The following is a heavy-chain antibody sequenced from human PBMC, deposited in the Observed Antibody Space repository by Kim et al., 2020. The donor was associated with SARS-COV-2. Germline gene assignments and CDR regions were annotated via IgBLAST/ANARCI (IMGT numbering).Heavy chain of an antibody. Sequence: GGSLRLSCAASGFTFSSYAMSWVRQAPGKGLEWVSAISGSGGSTSYADSVKGRFTISRDNSKSTLYLQMNSLRAEDTAVYYCAKDPYDSSGYYPTGYFDYWGQGTLVTVSS. J-gene: IGHJ4*02. D-gene: IGHD3-22*01. V-gene: IGHV3-23*01. CDR2: ISGSGGST. CDR3: AKDPYDSSGYYPTGYFDY. CDR1: GFTFSSYA.